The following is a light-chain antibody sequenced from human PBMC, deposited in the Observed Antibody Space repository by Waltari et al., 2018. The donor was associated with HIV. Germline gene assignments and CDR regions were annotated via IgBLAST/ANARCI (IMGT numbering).Light chain of an antibody. J-gene: IGKJ2*01. CDR2: EVS. Sequence: DIVMTQTPPSLSVTPGQPASISCTSSPSLKHTDGKTYLYWYLQRPGQSPQVLIYEVSNRFPGVPDRFSGSGSGTHFTLKIARVAAEDVGSYYCMQSLHLLYTFGQGTTLEIK. CDR3: MQSLHLLYT. V-gene: IGKV2D-29*02. CDR1: PSLKHTDGKTY.